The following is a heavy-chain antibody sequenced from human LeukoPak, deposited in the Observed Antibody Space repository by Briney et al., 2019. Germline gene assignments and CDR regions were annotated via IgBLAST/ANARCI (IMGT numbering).Heavy chain of an antibody. CDR3: ARGKVVAGTPGQNSWDY. V-gene: IGHV4-34*01. CDR1: GGSFSDDY. Sequence: SETLSLTCGVYGGSFSDDYWTWIRQPPGKGLEWIGEIIPSGSTNYNPSLKSRVSISVDTSNKQFSLKLSSVTAADTAVYYCARGKVVAGTPGQNSWDYWGQGTLVTVSS. D-gene: IGHD6-19*01. CDR2: IIPSGST. J-gene: IGHJ4*02.